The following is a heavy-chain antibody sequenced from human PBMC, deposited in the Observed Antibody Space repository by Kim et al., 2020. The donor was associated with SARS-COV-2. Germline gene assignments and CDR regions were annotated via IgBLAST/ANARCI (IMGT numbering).Heavy chain of an antibody. V-gene: IGHV3-23*01. CDR1: GFTFSSYA. CDR3: AKDRNYYDSSGYPNDAFDI. CDR2: ISGSGGST. J-gene: IGHJ3*02. Sequence: GGSLRLSCAASGFTFSSYAMSWVRQAPGKGLEWVSAISGSGGSTYYADSVKGRFTISRDNSKNTLYLQMNSLRAEDTAVYYCAKDRNYYDSSGYPNDAFDIWGQGTMVTVSS. D-gene: IGHD3-22*01.